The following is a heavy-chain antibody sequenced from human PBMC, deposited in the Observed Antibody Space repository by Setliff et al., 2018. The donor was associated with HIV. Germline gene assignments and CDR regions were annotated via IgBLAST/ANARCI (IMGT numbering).Heavy chain of an antibody. J-gene: IGHJ4*02. D-gene: IGHD2-21*02. Sequence: PSETLSLTCAVSGYSISSSNWWGWIRQPPGKGLAWIGYIYYSGSTYYNPSLKSRVTISVDTSKNQFSLRLNSVTAADTAVYYCARQGNIVVVTSFDYWGQGTLVTVSS. CDR2: IYYSGST. V-gene: IGHV4-28*01. CDR3: ARQGNIVVVTSFDY. CDR1: GYSISSSNW.